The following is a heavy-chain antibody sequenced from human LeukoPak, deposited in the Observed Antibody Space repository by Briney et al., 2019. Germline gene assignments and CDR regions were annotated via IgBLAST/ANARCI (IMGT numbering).Heavy chain of an antibody. V-gene: IGHV4-59*08. CDR3: ARHDPVGYYQHGMDV. CDR1: GGFISGYF. Sequence: PSETLSLTCTVSGGFISGYFWSCIRQPPGQGLEFIGCIYYTGATLYNPSLKSRVTMSVDTSKNQFSLKLSSVTAAGTAVYYCARHDPVGYYQHGMDVWGQGTTVTVSS. D-gene: IGHD2-15*01. CDR2: IYYTGAT. J-gene: IGHJ6*02.